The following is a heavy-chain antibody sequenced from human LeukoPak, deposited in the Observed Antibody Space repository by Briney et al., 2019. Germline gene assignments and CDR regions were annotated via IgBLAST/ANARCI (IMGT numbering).Heavy chain of an antibody. CDR2: ISSSSSYI. CDR1: GFTFSISA. D-gene: IGHD6-13*01. J-gene: IGHJ4*02. V-gene: IGHV3-21*01. CDR3: ARDYSSSCWN. Sequence: PGGSLRLSCAASGFTFSISAINWVRQAPGKGLEWVSYISSSSSYISYADSLKGRFTISRDNAKNSLYLQMNSLRAEDTAVYYCARDYSSSCWNWGQGTLVTVSS.